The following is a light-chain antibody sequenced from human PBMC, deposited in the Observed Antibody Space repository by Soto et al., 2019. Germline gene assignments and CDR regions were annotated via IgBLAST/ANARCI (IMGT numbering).Light chain of an antibody. CDR2: GAS. CDR1: QSVSSSSY. J-gene: IGKJ2*01. CDR3: HQYGSSPSYT. Sequence: EIVLTQSPGTLSLSPGERATLSCRASQSVSSSSYLAWYQQKPGQAPRLLIYGASSSATGIPDRFSGSGSGSDFTLTISILEPEDFAVYYCHQYGSSPSYTFGQGTKLEIK. V-gene: IGKV3-20*01.